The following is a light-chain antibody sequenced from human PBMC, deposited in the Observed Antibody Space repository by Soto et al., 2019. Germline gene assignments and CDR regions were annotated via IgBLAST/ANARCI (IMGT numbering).Light chain of an antibody. V-gene: IGKV3-15*01. CDR3: QQSYTTPRIT. J-gene: IGKJ5*01. CDR2: GAS. Sequence: EMVMTQSPATLSVSPGERATLSCRASQSVSSNLAWYQQKPGQAPRLLIYGASTRATGIPARFSGSGSGTEFTLTIDSLQPEDFATYYCQQSYTTPRITFGQGTRLEIK. CDR1: QSVSSN.